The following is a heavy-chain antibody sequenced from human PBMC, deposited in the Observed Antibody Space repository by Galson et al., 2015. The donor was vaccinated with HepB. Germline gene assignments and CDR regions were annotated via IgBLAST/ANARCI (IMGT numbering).Heavy chain of an antibody. CDR1: GFSFRIYG. CDR3: ARDQYDRYYYKNTGPHLDY. D-gene: IGHD2/OR15-2a*01. V-gene: IGHV3-30*02. CDR2: VRYDGNNK. Sequence: SLRLSCAATGFSFRIYGTHWVRRAPGKGLEWVAFVRYDGNNKSYADSVKGRFTISRDNSKTTLYLQMNSLRAEDTAIYYCARDQYDRYYYKNTGPHLDYWGQGTLGTVSS. J-gene: IGHJ4*02.